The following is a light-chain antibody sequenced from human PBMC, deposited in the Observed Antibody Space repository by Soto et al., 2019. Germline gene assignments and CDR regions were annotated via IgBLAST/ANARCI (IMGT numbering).Light chain of an antibody. CDR1: SSNIGAGYD. CDR2: CNS. V-gene: IGLV1-40*01. Sequence: QSVLTQPPSVSGAPGQRVTISCTGSSSNIGAGYDVHWYQQLPGTAPKLLIYCNSNRTSGVPDRFSGSKSGTSASLAITGLQAEDEADYYCQSYDSSLSGWVFGGGTKLNFL. J-gene: IGLJ3*02. CDR3: QSYDSSLSGWV.